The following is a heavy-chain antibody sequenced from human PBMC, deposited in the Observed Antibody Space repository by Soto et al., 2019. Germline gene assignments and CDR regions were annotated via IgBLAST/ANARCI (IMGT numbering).Heavy chain of an antibody. CDR3: ASADYPYLRNCGWFHPANGMDV. D-gene: IGHD6-19*01. J-gene: IGHJ6*02. CDR1: GYTFTSYR. Sequence: ASVKVSSKASGYTFTSYRISWVRQAPGQGLEWMGWISAYNGNTNYAQKLQGRVTMTTDTSTSTAYMELRSLRSDDTAVYYCASADYPYLRNCGWFHPANGMDVWGQGTTVTFSS. CDR2: ISAYNGNT. V-gene: IGHV1-18*01.